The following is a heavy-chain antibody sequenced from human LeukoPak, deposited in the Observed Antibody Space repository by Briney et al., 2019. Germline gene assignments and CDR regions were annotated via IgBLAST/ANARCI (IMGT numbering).Heavy chain of an antibody. Sequence: GGSLRLSCAASGFTFSSHAMSWVRQAPGKGLEWVSAISGSGGSTYYADSVKGRFTISRDNSKNTLYLQMNSLRAEDTAVYYCAKSLYGSGTNWFDPWGQGTLVTVSS. D-gene: IGHD3-10*01. CDR2: ISGSGGST. V-gene: IGHV3-23*01. CDR3: AKSLYGSGTNWFDP. CDR1: GFTFSSHA. J-gene: IGHJ5*02.